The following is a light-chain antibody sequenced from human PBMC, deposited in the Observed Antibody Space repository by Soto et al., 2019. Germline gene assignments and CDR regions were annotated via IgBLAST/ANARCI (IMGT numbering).Light chain of an antibody. CDR2: DAS. Sequence: AIQLTQSPSSLSASVGDRVTITCRASQSISSYLNWYQQKPGKAPKVVIYDASNLESGVPSRFSGSGSGTEFTLTISSLQPDDFATYYCQQYHADPWTFGQGTKVDIK. CDR1: QSISSY. V-gene: IGKV1-13*02. CDR3: QQYHADPWT. J-gene: IGKJ1*01.